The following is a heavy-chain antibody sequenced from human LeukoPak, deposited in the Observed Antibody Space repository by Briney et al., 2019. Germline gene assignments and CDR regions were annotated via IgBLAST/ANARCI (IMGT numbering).Heavy chain of an antibody. CDR1: GFTFTSYG. CDR2: VGGSGGST. V-gene: IGHV3-23*01. D-gene: IGHD2-21*02. Sequence: GGSLRLSCAASGFTFTSYGMSWVRQAPGKGLEWVSGVGGSGGSTYYADSVKGRFTISRVNSKNTVYLQMNSLRAEDTAVYYCAKGSAYCGGDCYLYYFNYWGQGTPVTVSS. J-gene: IGHJ4*02. CDR3: AKGSAYCGGDCYLYYFNY.